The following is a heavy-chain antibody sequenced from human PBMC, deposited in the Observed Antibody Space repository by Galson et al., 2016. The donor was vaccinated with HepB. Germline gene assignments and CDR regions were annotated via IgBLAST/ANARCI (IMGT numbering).Heavy chain of an antibody. D-gene: IGHD2-21*02. V-gene: IGHV4-59*01. Sequence: ETLSLTCNVSGGSISSYFWSWVRQPPGKGLEWIGYVYKTGNTNYNPSLKSRVTVSVDTSKNQFSPKLRSVTTADTAVYYCARGVTGTPYFDFWGQGALVTVSS. CDR2: VYKTGNT. J-gene: IGHJ4*02. CDR3: ARGVTGTPYFDF. CDR1: GGSISSYF.